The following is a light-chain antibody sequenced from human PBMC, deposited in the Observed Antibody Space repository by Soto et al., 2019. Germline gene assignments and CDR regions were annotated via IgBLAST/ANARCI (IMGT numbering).Light chain of an antibody. CDR2: GAS. Sequence: EIVMTQSPATLSVSPGEGATLSCRASQSVCSNLAWYQQKPGQTPRLLIYGASTRATGFPARFSGSGSGTEFTLTISSLQSEDFAVYYCQQYNNCPTFGGGTKVEIK. J-gene: IGKJ4*01. V-gene: IGKV3-15*01. CDR3: QQYNNCPT. CDR1: QSVCSN.